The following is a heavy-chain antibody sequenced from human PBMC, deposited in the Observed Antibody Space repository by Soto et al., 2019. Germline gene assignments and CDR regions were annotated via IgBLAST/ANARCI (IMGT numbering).Heavy chain of an antibody. CDR1: GFTFSSYG. J-gene: IGHJ6*02. D-gene: IGHD2-2*01. Sequence: QVQLVESGGGVVQPGRSLRLSCAASGFTFSSYGMHWVRQAPGKGLEWVAVISYDGSNKYYADSVKGRFTISRDNSKNTLYLQMNSLRAEDTAVYYCAKDGEGAIVLVPASCYGMDVWGQGTTVTVSS. V-gene: IGHV3-30*18. CDR2: ISYDGSNK. CDR3: AKDGEGAIVLVPASCYGMDV.